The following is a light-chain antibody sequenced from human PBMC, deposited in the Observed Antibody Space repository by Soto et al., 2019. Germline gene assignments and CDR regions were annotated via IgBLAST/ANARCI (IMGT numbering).Light chain of an antibody. CDR1: QSVRSN. Sequence: EIVMTQSPATLSVSPGERATLSCRARQSVRSNLAWYQQKPGQAPRLLIFGASTRATAIPARFSGSGSGTEFTLTISSLQSEDFAVYYCQQYGGSPRTFGQGTKVEIK. V-gene: IGKV3-15*01. J-gene: IGKJ1*01. CDR3: QQYGGSPRT. CDR2: GAS.